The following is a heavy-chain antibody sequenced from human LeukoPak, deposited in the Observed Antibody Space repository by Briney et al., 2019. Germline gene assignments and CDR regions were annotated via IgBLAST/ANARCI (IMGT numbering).Heavy chain of an antibody. Sequence: GGSLRLSCAASGFTFSSYAMSWVRQAPGKGLEWVSAISGSGGSTYYADSVKGRFTISRDNSKNTLYLQMNSLRAEDTAVYYCAREPYDYVWGSYRRGDAFDTWGQGTMVTVSS. D-gene: IGHD3-16*02. CDR2: ISGSGGST. J-gene: IGHJ3*02. V-gene: IGHV3-23*01. CDR3: AREPYDYVWGSYRRGDAFDT. CDR1: GFTFSSYA.